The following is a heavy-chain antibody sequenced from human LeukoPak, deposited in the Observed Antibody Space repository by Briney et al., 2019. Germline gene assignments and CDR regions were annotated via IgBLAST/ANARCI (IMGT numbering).Heavy chain of an antibody. CDR1: GFTVSSNY. J-gene: IGHJ3*02. Sequence: GGSLSLSCAASGFTVSSNYMSWVRQAPGKGLEWVSVIYSGGSTYYADTVEGGVTISRDNSKNTLYLQMNSLRAEDTAVYYCAREGRTMNAFDIWGQGTMVTVSS. V-gene: IGHV3-53*01. CDR3: AREGRTMNAFDI. D-gene: IGHD3-22*01. CDR2: IYSGGST.